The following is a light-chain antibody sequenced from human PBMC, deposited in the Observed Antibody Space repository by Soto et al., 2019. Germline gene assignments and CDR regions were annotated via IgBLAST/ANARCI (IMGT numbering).Light chain of an antibody. CDR1: QSVSSN. Sequence: EIVMTQSPATLSVSPGERATLSCRASQSVSSNLAWYQQKPGQAPRLLIYAASTRATDIPARFSGSGSWTEFTLTISSLQSEDFALYFCQQYNKFPSLTFGGGTKVEIK. CDR3: QQYNKFPSLT. J-gene: IGKJ4*01. CDR2: AAS. V-gene: IGKV3-15*01.